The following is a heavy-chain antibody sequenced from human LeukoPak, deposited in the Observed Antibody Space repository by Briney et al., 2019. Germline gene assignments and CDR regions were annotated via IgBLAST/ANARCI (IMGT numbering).Heavy chain of an antibody. V-gene: IGHV3-21*01. CDR2: ISSSSSFI. CDR3: ARDPPLGSCSTISCPHLDY. J-gene: IGHJ4*02. D-gene: IGHD2-2*01. CDR1: GFTFSRYS. Sequence: KPGGSLRLSCAASGFTFSRYSMNWVRQAPGKGLEWVSSISSSSSFIYYADSVKGRFTISRDNAKNSLYLQMYSLRAEDTAVYYCARDPPLGSCSTISCPHLDYWGQGTLVTVSS.